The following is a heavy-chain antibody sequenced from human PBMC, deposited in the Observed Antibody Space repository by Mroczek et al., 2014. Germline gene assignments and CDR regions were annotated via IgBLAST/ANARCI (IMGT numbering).Heavy chain of an antibody. CDR1: GFTFSSYG. CDR3: AKDSRYCSSTSCYLEGLFDY. Sequence: QVQLVQSGGGVVQPGRSLRLSCAASGFTFSSYGMHWVRQAPGKGLEWGAVISYDGSNKYYADSVKGRFTISRDNSKNTLYLQMNSLRAEDTAVYYCAKDSRYCSSTSCYLEGLFDYWGQGTPGHRLL. J-gene: IGHJ4*02. D-gene: IGHD2-2*01. V-gene: IGHV3-30*18. CDR2: ISYDGSNK.